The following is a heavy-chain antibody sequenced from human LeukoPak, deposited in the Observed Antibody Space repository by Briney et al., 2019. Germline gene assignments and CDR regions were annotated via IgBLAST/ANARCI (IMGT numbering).Heavy chain of an antibody. CDR1: GFTFSSYS. CDR2: IKQDGSEK. CDR3: ARAPTGYYYYYYMDV. J-gene: IGHJ6*03. Sequence: PGGSLRLSCAASGFTFSSYSMNWVRQAPGKGLEWVANIKQDGSEKYYVDSVKGRFTISRDNAKNSLYLQMNSLRAEDTAVYYCARAPTGYYYYYYMDVWGKGTTVTVSS. V-gene: IGHV3-7*01.